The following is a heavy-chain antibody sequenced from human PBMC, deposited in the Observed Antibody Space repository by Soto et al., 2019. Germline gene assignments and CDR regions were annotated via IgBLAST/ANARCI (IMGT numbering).Heavy chain of an antibody. D-gene: IGHD5-12*01. Sequence: ASVKVSCKASGGTFSSYAISWVRQAPGQGLEWMGGIIPIFGTANYAQKFQGRVTITADESTSTAYMELSSLRSEDTAVYYCVRPQHGYNSLCDYWGQGTLVTVSS. CDR3: VRPQHGYNSLCDY. CDR2: IIPIFGTA. CDR1: GGTFSSYA. J-gene: IGHJ4*02. V-gene: IGHV1-69*13.